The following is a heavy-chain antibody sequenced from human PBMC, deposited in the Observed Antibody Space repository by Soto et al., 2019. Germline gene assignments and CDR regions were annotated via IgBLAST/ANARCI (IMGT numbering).Heavy chain of an antibody. CDR3: ARGQRFSDWFDP. V-gene: IGHV4-4*07. Sequence: SETLSLTCSVSWGTIRDHYWTWIRQPAGKGLEWIGRIYSSRNTKYNPSLQSRVTMSLDTSNNQFSLRLTSVTAADTAVYYCARGQRFSDWFDPWGQGTLVTVSS. D-gene: IGHD3-3*01. CDR2: IYSSRNT. CDR1: WGTIRDHY. J-gene: IGHJ5*02.